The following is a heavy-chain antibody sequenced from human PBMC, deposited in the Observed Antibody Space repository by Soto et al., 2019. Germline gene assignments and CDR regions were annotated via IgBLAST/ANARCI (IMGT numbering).Heavy chain of an antibody. CDR3: ARPRIPAAIVGLDYYGMDV. Sequence: GESLKISCKGSGYSFTSYWISWVRQMPGKGLEWMGRIDPSDSYTNYSPSFQGHVTISADKSISTAYLQWSSLKASDTAMYYCARPRIPAAIVGLDYYGMDVWGQGTTVTVSS. J-gene: IGHJ6*02. CDR2: IDPSDSYT. V-gene: IGHV5-10-1*01. D-gene: IGHD2-2*02. CDR1: GYSFTSYW.